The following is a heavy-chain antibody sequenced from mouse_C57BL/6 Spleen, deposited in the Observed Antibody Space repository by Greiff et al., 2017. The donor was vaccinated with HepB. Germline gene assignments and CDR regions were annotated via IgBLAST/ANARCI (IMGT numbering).Heavy chain of an antibody. V-gene: IGHV1-59*01. CDR2: IDPSDSYT. J-gene: IGHJ3*01. CDR1: GYTFTSYW. D-gene: IGHD4-1*02. CDR3: ARSQLGRNWFAY. Sequence: QVQLQQPGAELVRPGTSVKLSCKASGYTFTSYWMHWVKQRPGQGLEWIGVIDPSDSYTNYNQKFKGKATLTVDTSSSTAYMQLSSLTSEDSAVYYCARSQLGRNWFAYWGQGTLVTVSA.